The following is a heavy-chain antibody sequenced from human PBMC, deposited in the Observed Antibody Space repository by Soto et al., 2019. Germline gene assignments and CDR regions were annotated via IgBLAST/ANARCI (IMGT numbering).Heavy chain of an antibody. CDR1: GVSISSGNKY. Sequence: SETLSLTCTVSGVSISSGNKYWSWIRQPPGKGLEWIGYIFSSGTTYYNPSLKSRLTMSLDASQNQFSLKLNSLTDADTAVYFCARVPSPFDYYYAMDVWGQGTTVT. CDR2: IFSSGTT. J-gene: IGHJ6*02. CDR3: ARVPSPFDYYYAMDV. V-gene: IGHV4-30-4*01. D-gene: IGHD3-16*01.